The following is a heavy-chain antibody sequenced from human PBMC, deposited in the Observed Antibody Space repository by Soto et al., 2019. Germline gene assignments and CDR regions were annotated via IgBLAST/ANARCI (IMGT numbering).Heavy chain of an antibody. D-gene: IGHD3-16*01. J-gene: IGHJ4*02. CDR2: VDPEGGEA. Sequence: VSVKVSCKIYGHTLTEFSIHWVRQAPGEGLEWMGGVDPEGGEAIYALKWHRRVTVNEDTVTDTASMALHGLNSDDTAVYFCATPSPLGGAMITNINFDLWGQGTPVTGSS. CDR3: ATPSPLGGAMITNINFDL. CDR1: GHTLTEFS. V-gene: IGHV1-24*01.